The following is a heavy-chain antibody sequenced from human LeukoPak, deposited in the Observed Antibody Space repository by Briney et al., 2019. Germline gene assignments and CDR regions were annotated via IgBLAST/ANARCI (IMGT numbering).Heavy chain of an antibody. J-gene: IGHJ3*02. CDR2: IIPIFGTA. CDR3: AREGYYYDILGKTKNDAFDI. CDR1: GGTFSSYA. D-gene: IGHD3-22*01. V-gene: IGHV1-69*06. Sequence: SVEVSCKASGGTFSSYAISWVRQAPGQGLEWMGGIIPIFGTANYAQKFQGRVTITADKSTSTAYMELSSLRSEDTAVYYCAREGYYYDILGKTKNDAFDIWGQGTMVTVSS.